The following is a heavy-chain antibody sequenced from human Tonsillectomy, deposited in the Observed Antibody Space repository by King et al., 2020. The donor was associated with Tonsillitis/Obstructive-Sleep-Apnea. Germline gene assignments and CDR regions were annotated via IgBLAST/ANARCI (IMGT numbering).Heavy chain of an antibody. CDR2: INPNSGGT. CDR1: GYTFTDYY. J-gene: IGHJ4*02. Sequence: QLVQSGAEVKKPGASVKVSCKASGYTFTDYYMHWVRQAPGQGLEWMGWINPNSGGTDSAQKFRGRVTMTRDTSISTAYMELSSLTSDDTAVYYCARGPRGYSYGPVDYWGQGALVTVPS. D-gene: IGHD5-18*01. CDR3: ARGPRGYSYGPVDY. V-gene: IGHV1-2*02.